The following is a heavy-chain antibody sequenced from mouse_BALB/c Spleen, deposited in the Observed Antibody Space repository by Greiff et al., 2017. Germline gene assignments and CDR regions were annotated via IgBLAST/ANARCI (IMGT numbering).Heavy chain of an antibody. CDR3: ARVDLTGYWYFDV. V-gene: IGHV5-6-5*01. CDR2: ISSGGST. D-gene: IGHD4-1*01. CDR1: GFTFSSYA. J-gene: IGHJ1*01. Sequence: EVKLMESGGGLVKPGGSLKLSCAASGFTFSSYAMSWVRQTPEKRLEWVASISSGGSTYYPDSVKGRFTISRDNARNILYLQMSSLRSEDTAMYYCARVDLTGYWYFDVWGAGTTVTVSS.